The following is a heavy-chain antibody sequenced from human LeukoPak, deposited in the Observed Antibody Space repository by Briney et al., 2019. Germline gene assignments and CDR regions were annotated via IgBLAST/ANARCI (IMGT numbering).Heavy chain of an antibody. V-gene: IGHV3-74*01. CDR3: ARVVSGSGWYFYPNYWFDP. J-gene: IGHJ5*02. CDR1: GFTFSSYW. Sequence: GGSLRLSCAASGFTFSSYWMHWVRQAPGKGLVWVSRINSDGSSTSYADSVKGRFTISRDNAKNTLYLQMNSLRAEDTAVYYCARVVSGSGWYFYPNYWFDPWGQGTLVTVSS. D-gene: IGHD6-19*01. CDR2: INSDGSST.